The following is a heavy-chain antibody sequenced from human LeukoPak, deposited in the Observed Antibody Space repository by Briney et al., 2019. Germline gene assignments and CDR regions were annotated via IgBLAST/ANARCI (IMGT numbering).Heavy chain of an antibody. J-gene: IGHJ4*02. CDR2: INPSGGRT. CDR3: ARDYYGGHNLYNFDF. CDR1: GYTFTNYY. D-gene: IGHD3-10*01. V-gene: IGHV1-46*01. Sequence: ASVKVSCKASGYTFTNYYIHWVRQAPGQGLEWMGMINPSGGRTTYAKKFQGRVTMTRDTSTNTVYTELSSLRSDDTAVYYCARDYYGGHNLYNFDFWGQGTRVIASS.